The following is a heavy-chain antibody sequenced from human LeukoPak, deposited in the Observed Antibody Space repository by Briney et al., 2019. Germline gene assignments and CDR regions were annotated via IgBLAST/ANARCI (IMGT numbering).Heavy chain of an antibody. D-gene: IGHD3-22*01. CDR2: IYTSGST. J-gene: IGHJ1*01. V-gene: IGHV4-4*07. CDR3: ARASLRYYYDSSGYQEYFQH. Sequence: SETLSLTCTVSGDSISSYYWSWIRQPPGKGLEWIGRIYTSGSTNYNPSLKSRVTMSVDTSKNQFSLKLSSVTAADTAVYYCARASLRYYYDSSGYQEYFQHWGQGTLVTVSS. CDR1: GDSISSYY.